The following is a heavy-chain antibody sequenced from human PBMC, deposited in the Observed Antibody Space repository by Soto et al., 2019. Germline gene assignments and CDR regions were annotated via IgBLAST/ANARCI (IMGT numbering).Heavy chain of an antibody. V-gene: IGHV1-46*01. Sequence: VSSVKVSCKASGYTFTSYYMHWVRQAPGQGLEWMGIINPSGGSTSYAQKFQGRVTMTRDTSTSTVYMELSSLRSEDTAVYYCARVALINYYDSSGLGYWGQGTLVTVSS. J-gene: IGHJ4*02. CDR1: GYTFTSYY. CDR3: ARVALINYYDSSGLGY. CDR2: INPSGGST. D-gene: IGHD3-22*01.